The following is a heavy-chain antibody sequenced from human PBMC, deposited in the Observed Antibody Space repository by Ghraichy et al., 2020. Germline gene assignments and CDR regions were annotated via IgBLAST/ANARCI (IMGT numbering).Heavy chain of an antibody. CDR2: ISGSGGST. D-gene: IGHD2-15*01. Sequence: SCAASGFTFSSYAMSWVRQAPGKGLEWVSGISGSGGSTYYADSVKGRFTFSRDNSENTLYLQMNSLRAEDTAVYYCAVIGYCRGGSCYSKLEYWGQGTLVTVSS. CDR1: GFTFSSYA. V-gene: IGHV3-23*01. CDR3: AVIGYCRGGSCYSKLEY. J-gene: IGHJ4*02.